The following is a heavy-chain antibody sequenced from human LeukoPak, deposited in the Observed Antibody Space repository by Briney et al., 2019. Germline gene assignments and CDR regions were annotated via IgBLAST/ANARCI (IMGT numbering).Heavy chain of an antibody. CDR2: IYSDGSST. V-gene: IGHV3-74*01. CDR3: ARGLYYYGSGGNWFDP. J-gene: IGHJ5*02. D-gene: IGHD3-10*01. Sequence: GGSLRLSCAASGFSFSSYWMYWVRQAPGKGLVWVARIYSDGSSTNYADSVKGRFTISRDNAKNTLYLQMNSLRAEDTAVYYCARGLYYYGSGGNWFDPWGQGTLVTASS. CDR1: GFSFSSYW.